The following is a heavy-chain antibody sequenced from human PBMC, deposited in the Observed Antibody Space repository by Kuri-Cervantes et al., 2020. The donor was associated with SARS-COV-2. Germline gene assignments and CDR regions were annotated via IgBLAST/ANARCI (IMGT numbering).Heavy chain of an antibody. CDR1: GGSISSSSYY. CDR2: IYYSGST. CDR3: ARGRDYYDSSGYPDSEYFQH. D-gene: IGHD3-22*01. Sequence: GSLRLSCTVSGGSISSSSYYWGWIRQPPGKGLEWIGSIYYSGSTNYNPSLKSRVTISVDTSKNQFSLKLSSVTAADTAVYYCARGRDYYDSSGYPDSEYFQHWGQGTLVTVSS. J-gene: IGHJ1*01. V-gene: IGHV4-39*07.